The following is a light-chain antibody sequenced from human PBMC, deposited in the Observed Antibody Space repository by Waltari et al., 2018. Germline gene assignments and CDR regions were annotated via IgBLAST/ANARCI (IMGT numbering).Light chain of an antibody. CDR2: GNS. V-gene: IGLV1-40*01. J-gene: IGLJ3*02. CDR1: NSNFGAGYE. Sequence: QSVLTQPPSVSGAPGQGVTIPSTGRNSNFGAGYEVPWYKQFPGTSPTLPISGNSNRPSGVPDRFSASKSGTSASLAITGLQPDDEASYYCQSYDSSLTASVFGGGTKLTVL. CDR3: QSYDSSLTASV.